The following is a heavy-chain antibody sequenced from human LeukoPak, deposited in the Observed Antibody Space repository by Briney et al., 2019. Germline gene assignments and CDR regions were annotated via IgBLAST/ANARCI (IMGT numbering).Heavy chain of an antibody. CDR1: EYTFTSYW. D-gene: IGHD4-17*01. V-gene: IGHV5-51*01. Sequence: GESLKISCKGSEYTFTSYWIGWVRQMPGKGLEWMGIIYPGDSETRYSPSFRGQITISADKSITTAYLEWSSLKASDTAMYYCARSDFYGDSYHYFDYWGQGTLVTVSS. J-gene: IGHJ4*02. CDR3: ARSDFYGDSYHYFDY. CDR2: IYPGDSET.